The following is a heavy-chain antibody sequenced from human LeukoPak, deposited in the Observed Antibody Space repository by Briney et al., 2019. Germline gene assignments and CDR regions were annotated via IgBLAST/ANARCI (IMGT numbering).Heavy chain of an antibody. CDR3: ARRTVTTLGNWFDP. D-gene: IGHD4-17*01. Sequence: GGSLRLSCAASGFTVSSNYMSWVRQAPGKGLEWVSVIYSGGSTYYADSVKGRFTISRDNSKNTLYLQMGSLRAEDMAVYYCARRTVTTLGNWFDPWGQGTLVTVSS. CDR1: GFTVSSNY. CDR2: IYSGGST. V-gene: IGHV3-66*02. J-gene: IGHJ5*02.